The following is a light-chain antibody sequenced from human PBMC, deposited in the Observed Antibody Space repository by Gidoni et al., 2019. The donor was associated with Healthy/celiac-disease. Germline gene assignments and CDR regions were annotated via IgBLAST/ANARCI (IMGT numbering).Light chain of an antibody. V-gene: IGKV3-15*01. Sequence: EIVMTQSPATLSVSPGERATLACRASQSVSSNLAWYQQKPGQAPMLLIYVASTRATGIPARFSGSGSGTEFTLTISSLQSEDFAVYYCQQYNNWPPYTFGQXTKLEIK. J-gene: IGKJ2*01. CDR3: QQYNNWPPYT. CDR2: VAS. CDR1: QSVSSN.